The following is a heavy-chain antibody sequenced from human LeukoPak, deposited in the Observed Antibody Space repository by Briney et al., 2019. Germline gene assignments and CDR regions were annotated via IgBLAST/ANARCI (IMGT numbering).Heavy chain of an antibody. Sequence: GGSLRLSCAASGFTFSSFWMHWVRQAPGRGLVWVSRINGDGSSTNYADSVKGRFTISRDNAKNTLYLQMDSLRAEDTAMYYCARDQFGSGRLDYWGQGTLVTVSS. D-gene: IGHD3-10*01. CDR2: INGDGSST. CDR1: GFTFSSFW. CDR3: ARDQFGSGRLDY. V-gene: IGHV3-74*01. J-gene: IGHJ4*02.